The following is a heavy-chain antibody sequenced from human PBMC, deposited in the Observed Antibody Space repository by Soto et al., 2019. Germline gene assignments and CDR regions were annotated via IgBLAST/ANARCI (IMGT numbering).Heavy chain of an antibody. CDR2: IIPILGIA. V-gene: IGHV1-69*02. CDR3: ASYYGSGTYNWFDP. CDR1: GGTFSSYT. D-gene: IGHD3-10*01. J-gene: IGHJ5*02. Sequence: TSVKLSCKASGGTFSSYTISWVRQAPGQGLEWMGRIIPILGIANYAQKFQGRVTITADKSTSTAYMELSSLRSEDTAVYYCASYYGSGTYNWFDPWGQGTLVTVSS.